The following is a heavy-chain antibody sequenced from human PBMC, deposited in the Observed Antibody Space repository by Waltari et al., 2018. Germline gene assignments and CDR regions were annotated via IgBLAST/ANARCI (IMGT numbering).Heavy chain of an antibody. J-gene: IGHJ4*02. CDR2: IWFDGSDK. D-gene: IGHD2-2*02. CDR1: GFTFSTFG. CDR3: AKDAFGNTYLDF. V-gene: IGHV3-30*02. Sequence: QVNLVESGGGVVQPGGSLGRSCATAGFTFSTFGMHWVRQAPGKGLEWVALIWFDGSDKFYADSVRGRFTISRDNSARTLYLDMDSLRLDDTAMYYCAKDAFGNTYLDFWGQGTLVTVSS.